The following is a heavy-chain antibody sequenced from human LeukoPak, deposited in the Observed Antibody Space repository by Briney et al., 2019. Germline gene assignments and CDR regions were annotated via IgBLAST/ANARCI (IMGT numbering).Heavy chain of an antibody. Sequence: GGSLRLSCAAFGFTVSSNYMSWVRQAPGKGLEWVSVIYSGGSTYYADSVKGRFTISRDNSKNTLYLQMNSLRAEDTAVYYCARGQQWRDFDYWGQGTLVTVSS. CDR2: IYSGGST. D-gene: IGHD6-19*01. V-gene: IGHV3-53*01. CDR3: ARGQQWRDFDY. CDR1: GFTVSSNY. J-gene: IGHJ4*02.